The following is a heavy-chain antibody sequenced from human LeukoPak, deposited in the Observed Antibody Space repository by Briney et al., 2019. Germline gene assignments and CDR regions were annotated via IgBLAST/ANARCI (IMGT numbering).Heavy chain of an antibody. V-gene: IGHV4-31*03. CDR1: GGSISSGGYY. CDR3: ARDPPRGYGMDV. CDR2: IYYSGST. J-gene: IGHJ6*02. Sequence: SETLSLTCTVSGGSISSGGYYWSWIRQHPGKGLEWIGYIYYSGSTYYSPSLKSRVTISVDKSKNQYSLNLSSVTAADTAVYYCARDPPRGYGMDVWGPGITVTVSS.